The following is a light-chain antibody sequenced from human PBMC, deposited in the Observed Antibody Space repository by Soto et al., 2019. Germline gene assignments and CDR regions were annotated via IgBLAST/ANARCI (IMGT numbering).Light chain of an antibody. CDR2: ANN. CDR3: AAWDDSLNGNYV. J-gene: IGLJ1*01. CDR1: SSNIGAGYD. V-gene: IGLV1-40*01. Sequence: QSVLTQPPSASGTPGQRATISCTGSSSNIGAGYDVHWYQQRPGTAPKLLIFANNNRPSGVPDRFSGSKSGTSASLAISGLQSEDEADYYCAAWDDSLNGNYVFGTGTKVTVL.